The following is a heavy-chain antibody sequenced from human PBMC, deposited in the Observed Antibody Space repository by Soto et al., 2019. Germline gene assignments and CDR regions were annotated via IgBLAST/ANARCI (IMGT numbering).Heavy chain of an antibody. V-gene: IGHV3-53*02. J-gene: IGHJ6*02. Sequence: EVQLVETGGGLIQPGGSLRLSCAASGFTVSSNYMSWVRQAPGKGLEWVSVIYSGGSTYYADSVKGRFTISSDKSKNTVYLQMNSLRAEDTAVYYFASSGSDYYYGMDVCGHGTTVTVSS. CDR2: IYSGGST. CDR3: ASSGSDYYYGMDV. CDR1: GFTVSSNY. D-gene: IGHD3-22*01.